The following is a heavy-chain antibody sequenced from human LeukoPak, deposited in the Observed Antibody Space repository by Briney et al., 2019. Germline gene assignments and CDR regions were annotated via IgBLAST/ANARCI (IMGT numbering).Heavy chain of an antibody. V-gene: IGHV1-3*01. CDR1: GYTFTSYA. J-gene: IGHJ4*02. CDR3: ARPYSSGWATFDY. Sequence: ASVKVSCKASGYTFTSYAMHWVRQAPGQRLEWMGWINAGNGNTKYSQKFQGRVTITRDTSASTAYMELSSLRSEDTAVYYCARPYSSGWATFDYWGQGTLVTVSS. D-gene: IGHD6-19*01. CDR2: INAGNGNT.